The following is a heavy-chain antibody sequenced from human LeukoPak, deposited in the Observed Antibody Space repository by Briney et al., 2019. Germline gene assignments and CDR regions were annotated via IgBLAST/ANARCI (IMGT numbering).Heavy chain of an antibody. V-gene: IGHV3-30*02. J-gene: IGHJ3*02. CDR1: GFTFSSYG. Sequence: PGGSLRLSCAASGFTFSSYGMHWVRQAPGKGLEWVAFIRYDGSNKYYADSVKRRFNISRDNPKNTLYLQMNSQRAEDTAVYYCARERRAVWGSYFDAFDIWGQGTMVSVSS. CDR3: ARERRAVWGSYFDAFDI. CDR2: IRYDGSNK. D-gene: IGHD3-16*01.